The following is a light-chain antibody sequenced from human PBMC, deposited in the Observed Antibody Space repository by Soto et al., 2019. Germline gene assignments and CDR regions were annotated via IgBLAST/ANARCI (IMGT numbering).Light chain of an antibody. Sequence: EIVMSQSPATLSVFPGERATLSCRASQSITSSLAWYQQKPGQAPRLLIYGASSRATGIPDRFSGSGSGTDFTLAIGRLEPEDFAVYYCQQYGRSPWTFGQGTKVDIK. CDR3: QQYGRSPWT. J-gene: IGKJ1*01. CDR1: QSITSS. CDR2: GAS. V-gene: IGKV3-20*01.